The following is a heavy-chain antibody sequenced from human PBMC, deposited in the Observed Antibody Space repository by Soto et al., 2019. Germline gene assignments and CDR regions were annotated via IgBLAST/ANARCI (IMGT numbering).Heavy chain of an antibody. Sequence: ASVKVSCKASGYTFSNYGIHWVRQAPGQRLEWMGWINAYNGNTNYAQKFQGRVTMTRDTSTSTAYMELRSLRSDDTAVYYCARVPLDIGTRVPCYFDYWGQGTLVTVSS. CDR3: ARVPLDIGTRVPCYFDY. CDR2: INAYNGNT. V-gene: IGHV1-3*01. J-gene: IGHJ4*02. D-gene: IGHD2-15*01. CDR1: GYTFSNYG.